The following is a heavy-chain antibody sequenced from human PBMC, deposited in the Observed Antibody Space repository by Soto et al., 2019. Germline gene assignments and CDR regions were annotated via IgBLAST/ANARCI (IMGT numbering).Heavy chain of an antibody. CDR2: ISAYNGNT. CDR1: GCAFSNYV. Sequence: ASVKISCKASGCAFSNYVVNWVRQAPGQGLEWMGWISAYNGNTNYAQKLQGRVTMTTDTSTSTAYMELRSLRSDDTAVYYCAREREDILTGYVNWFDPWGQGTLVTVSS. D-gene: IGHD3-9*01. J-gene: IGHJ5*02. V-gene: IGHV1-18*01. CDR3: AREREDILTGYVNWFDP.